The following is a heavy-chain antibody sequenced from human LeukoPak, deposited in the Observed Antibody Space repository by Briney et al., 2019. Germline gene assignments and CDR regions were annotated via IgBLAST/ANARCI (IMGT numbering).Heavy chain of an antibody. V-gene: IGHV3-30-3*01. J-gene: IGHJ4*02. Sequence: GGSLRLSCAASGFTFSSYAMHWVRQAPGKGLEWVAVISYDGSNKYYADSVKGRFTISRDNSKNTLYLQMNSLRAEDTAVYYCAREIDSSGFYYFDYWGQGTLVTVSS. CDR3: AREIDSSGFYYFDY. CDR1: GFTFSSYA. D-gene: IGHD3-22*01. CDR2: ISYDGSNK.